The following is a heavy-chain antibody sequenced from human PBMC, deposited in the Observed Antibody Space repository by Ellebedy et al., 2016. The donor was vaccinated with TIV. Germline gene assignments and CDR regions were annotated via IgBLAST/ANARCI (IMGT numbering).Heavy chain of an antibody. CDR1: GFTFSRNA. CDR3: AKSPRDDYGGNSGFDAFDI. J-gene: IGHJ3*02. V-gene: IGHV3-23*01. CDR2: ISGSGGST. D-gene: IGHD4-23*01. Sequence: PGGSLRLSCAASGFTFSRNAMHWVRQAPGKGLEWVSAISGSGGSTYYADSVKGRFTISRDNSKNTLYLQMNSLRAEDTAVYYCAKSPRDDYGGNSGFDAFDIWGQGTMVTVSS.